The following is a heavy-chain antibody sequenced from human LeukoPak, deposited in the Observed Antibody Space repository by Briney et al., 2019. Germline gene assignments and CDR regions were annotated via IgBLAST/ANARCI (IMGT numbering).Heavy chain of an antibody. CDR2: ISVYNGNT. CDR1: GYSFTSYG. D-gene: IGHD6-19*01. J-gene: IGHJ4*02. CDR3: ARDDSSGWYPLDY. Sequence: ASVKVSCKASGYSFTSYGISWVRQAPGQGLEGMGWISVYNGNTNYAQKLQGRVTMTTDTSTSTAYMELRSLRSDDTAVYYCARDDSSGWYPLDYWGQGTLVTVSS. V-gene: IGHV1-18*01.